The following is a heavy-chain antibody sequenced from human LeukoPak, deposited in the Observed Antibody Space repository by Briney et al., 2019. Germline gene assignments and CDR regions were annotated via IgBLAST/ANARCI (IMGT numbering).Heavy chain of an antibody. CDR3: ARDRKQWLAYYYYYYMDV. CDR2: INWNGGST. V-gene: IGHV3-20*04. CDR1: GFTFDDYG. D-gene: IGHD6-19*01. J-gene: IGHJ6*03. Sequence: PGGSLRLSCAASGFTFDDYGMSWVRQAPGKGLEWVSGINWNGGSTGYAASVKGRFTISRDNAKNSLYLQMNSLRAEDTALYYCARDRKQWLAYYYYYYMDVWGKGTTVTVSS.